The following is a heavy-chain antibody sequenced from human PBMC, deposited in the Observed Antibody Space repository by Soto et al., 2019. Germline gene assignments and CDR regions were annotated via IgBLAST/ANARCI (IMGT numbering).Heavy chain of an antibody. CDR2: ISSKKGNT. CDR1: GYTFTTYD. D-gene: IGHD6-6*01. CDR3: ARMRQLVRISYHYYYGMDV. V-gene: IGHV1-18*04. J-gene: IGHJ6*02. Sequence: VASVKVSCKASGYTFTTYDINWVRQAPGQGLEWMGSISSKKGNTNYAQNFQGRVTVTTDTSTTTAYMELRSLRSDDTAVYYCARMRQLVRISYHYYYGMDVWGQGTTVTVSS.